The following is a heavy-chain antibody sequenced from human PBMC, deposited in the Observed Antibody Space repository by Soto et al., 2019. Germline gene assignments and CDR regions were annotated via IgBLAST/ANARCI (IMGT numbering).Heavy chain of an antibody. D-gene: IGHD3-3*01. CDR3: ERNGFRFLEYFTDV. CDR1: GFTFARYW. V-gene: IGHV3-7*03. Sequence: PGGSLRLSCAASGFTFARYWMNWVRQAPGKGLEWVANIKQDGSEKYYVDSVQGRFTISRDNAKNSVYLQMNSLRAEDTAVYYCERNGFRFLEYFTDVWGQGTTVTVSS. CDR2: IKQDGSEK. J-gene: IGHJ6*02.